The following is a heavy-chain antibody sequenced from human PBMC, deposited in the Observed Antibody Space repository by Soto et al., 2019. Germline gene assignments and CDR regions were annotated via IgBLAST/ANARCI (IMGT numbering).Heavy chain of an antibody. V-gene: IGHV4-59*01. CDR1: GGSISSYY. D-gene: IGHD6-13*01. J-gene: IGHJ4*02. CDR3: ARGYPASRQGSFDY. CDR2: IYYSGST. Sequence: QVQLQESGPGLVKPSETLSLTCTVSGGSISSYYWSWIRQPPGKGLEWIGYIYYSGSTNYNPSLKSRVTISVDTSKNQFSLKLSSVTAADTAVYYCARGYPASRQGSFDYWGQRTLVTVSS.